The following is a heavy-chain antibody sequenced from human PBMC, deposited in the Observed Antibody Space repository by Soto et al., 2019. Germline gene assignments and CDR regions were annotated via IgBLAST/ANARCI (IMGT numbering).Heavy chain of an antibody. V-gene: IGHV4-31*03. D-gene: IGHD6-6*01. Sequence: SETLSLTCTFSCGSIISGGYYWSWIRQHPGKGLEWIGYIYYSGSTYYNPSLKSRVTISVDTSKNQFSLKLSSVTAADTAVYYCARGVTARPLYYFDYWGQGTLVTVSS. CDR1: CGSIISGGYY. CDR3: ARGVTARPLYYFDY. CDR2: IYYSGST. J-gene: IGHJ4*02.